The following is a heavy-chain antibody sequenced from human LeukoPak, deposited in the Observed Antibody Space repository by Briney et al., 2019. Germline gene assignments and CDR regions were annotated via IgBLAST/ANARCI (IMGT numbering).Heavy chain of an antibody. D-gene: IGHD3-10*01. J-gene: IGHJ6*03. CDR1: GYTFTSYY. V-gene: IGHV1-46*01. Sequence: ASVKVSCKASGYTFTSYYMHWVRQAPGQGLEWMGIINPSGGSTSYAQKFQGRVTMTRDTSTSTVYMELSSLRSEDTAVYYCARSGIDYGSGRAYYYMDVWGKGTTVTISS. CDR2: INPSGGST. CDR3: ARSGIDYGSGRAYYYMDV.